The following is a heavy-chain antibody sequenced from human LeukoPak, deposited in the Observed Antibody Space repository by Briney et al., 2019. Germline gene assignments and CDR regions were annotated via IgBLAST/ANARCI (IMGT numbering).Heavy chain of an antibody. V-gene: IGHV4-34*01. Sequence: PSDTLSPTCAVYTRSFSGYYWSWTRHPPGKGLEWIGEINHSGSTNYSPSLKSRVTISRDVSKNQFSLKLRSMTAADKAIYFCARRHPYYYGSGTYSREDWGQGTLVTVSS. J-gene: IGHJ4*02. D-gene: IGHD3-10*01. CDR2: INHSGST. CDR1: TRSFSGYY. CDR3: ARRHPYYYGSGTYSRED.